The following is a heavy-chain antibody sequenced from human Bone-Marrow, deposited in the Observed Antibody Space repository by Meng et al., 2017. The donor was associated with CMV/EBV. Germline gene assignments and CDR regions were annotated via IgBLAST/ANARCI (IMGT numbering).Heavy chain of an antibody. J-gene: IGHJ5*02. CDR2: INTNSGGT. V-gene: IGHV1-2*02. CDR1: GYTFTGYY. Sequence: QWHVVQSVDRAKKPGAAVRVSCTASGYTFTGYYMHWVRQAPGQGLEWMGWINTNSGGTTYAQQFQGRVTMTRDTSISTAYMELSRLRSDDTAVYYCARGVIAARLRTVFDPWGQGTLVTVSS. CDR3: ARGVIAARLRTVFDP. D-gene: IGHD6-6*01.